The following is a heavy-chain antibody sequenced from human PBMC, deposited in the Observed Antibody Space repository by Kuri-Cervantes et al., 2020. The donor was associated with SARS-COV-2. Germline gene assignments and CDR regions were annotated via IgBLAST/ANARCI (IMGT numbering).Heavy chain of an antibody. V-gene: IGHV4-34*01. CDR2: INHSGST. Sequence: SETLSPTCAVYGGSFSGYYWSWIRQPPGKGLEWIGEINHSGSTNYNPSLKSRVTISVDTSKNQFSLKLSSVTAADTAVYYCARHIPYYDFWSGYYDAFDIWGQGTMVTVSS. CDR1: GGSFSGYY. J-gene: IGHJ3*02. CDR3: ARHIPYYDFWSGYYDAFDI. D-gene: IGHD3-3*01.